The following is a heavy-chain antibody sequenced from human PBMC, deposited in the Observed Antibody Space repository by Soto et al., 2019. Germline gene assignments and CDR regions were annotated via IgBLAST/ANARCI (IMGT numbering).Heavy chain of an antibody. CDR3: AVGDIVVVPAAINYYYYGMDV. CDR1: GATFWSYA. D-gene: IGHD2-2*02. Sequence: SVKVSCEASGATFWSYAISWVRQAPGQALEWRGVIIPILGTANYAQKFKGRVTITADESTSTAYMELSSLRSEDTAVYYCAVGDIVVVPAAINYYYYGMDVWGQGTTVTVSS. J-gene: IGHJ6*02. CDR2: IIPILGTA. V-gene: IGHV1-69*13.